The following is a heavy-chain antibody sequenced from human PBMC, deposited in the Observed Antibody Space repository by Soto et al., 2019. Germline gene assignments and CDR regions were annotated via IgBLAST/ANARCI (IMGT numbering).Heavy chain of an antibody. CDR2: ISYDGSNK. CDR3: AKARYSGYDSSTFFDY. CDR1: GFTFSSYG. J-gene: IGHJ4*02. V-gene: IGHV3-30*18. Sequence: GGSLRLSCAASGFTFSSYGMHWVRQAPGKGLEWEAVISYDGSNKYYADSVKGRFTISRDNSKNTLYLQMNSLRAEDTALYYCAKARYSGYDSSTFFDYWGQGTLVTVSS. D-gene: IGHD5-12*01.